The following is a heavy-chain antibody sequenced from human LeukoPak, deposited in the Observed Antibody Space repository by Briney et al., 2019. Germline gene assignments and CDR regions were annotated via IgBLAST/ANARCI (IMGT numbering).Heavy chain of an antibody. V-gene: IGHV1-69*01. D-gene: IGHD3-22*01. Sequence: KVSCKASGGTFISYAISWVRQAPGQGLEWMGGIIPIFGTANYAQKFQGRVTITADESTSTAYMELSSLRSEDKAVYYCARTRSDYYDSSGIDYWGQGTLVTVSS. CDR1: GGTFISYA. CDR2: IIPIFGTA. CDR3: ARTRSDYYDSSGIDY. J-gene: IGHJ4*02.